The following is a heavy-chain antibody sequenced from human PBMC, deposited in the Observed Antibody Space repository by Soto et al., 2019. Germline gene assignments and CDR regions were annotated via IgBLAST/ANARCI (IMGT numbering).Heavy chain of an antibody. J-gene: IGHJ4*02. D-gene: IGHD3-22*01. CDR1: GCSVSSNIYY. Sequence: SETLSLTCRVSGCSVSSNIYYWTWIRQHPGKGPEWIGHIYYSGSTYYNPSLKSRVTISLDMSKNQFSLKLTSVSAADTAVYYCARGYDYDSGGYLFDYWGQGTLVTVSS. CDR3: ARGYDYDSGGYLFDY. V-gene: IGHV4-31*03. CDR2: IYYSGST.